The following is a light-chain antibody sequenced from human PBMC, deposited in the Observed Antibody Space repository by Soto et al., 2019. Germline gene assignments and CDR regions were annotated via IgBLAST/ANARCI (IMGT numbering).Light chain of an antibody. CDR2: KAS. CDR1: QSISRW. CDR3: HQYNSLT. Sequence: DIQMTQSPSTLSASVGDRVTIHCLASQSISRWLAWYQQKPGKAPKLLIYKASRLESGVTSRFNGSGSGTEFTLTITSRQPDDFGSYYLHQYNSLTFGQGTKV. V-gene: IGKV1-5*03. J-gene: IGKJ1*01.